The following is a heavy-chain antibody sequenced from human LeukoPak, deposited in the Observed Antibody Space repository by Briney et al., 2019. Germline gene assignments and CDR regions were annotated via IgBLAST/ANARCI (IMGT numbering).Heavy chain of an antibody. V-gene: IGHV3-23*01. CDR2: ISGSGGST. Sequence: GGSLRLSCAASGFTFSSYGMSWVRQAPGKGLEWVSAISGSGGSTYYADSVKGRFTISRDNAKNSLYLQMNSLRAEDTAVYYCARQTTYYYDSSGYPQPGGAFDIWGQGTMVTVSS. J-gene: IGHJ3*02. CDR3: ARQTTYYYDSSGYPQPGGAFDI. CDR1: GFTFSSYG. D-gene: IGHD3-22*01.